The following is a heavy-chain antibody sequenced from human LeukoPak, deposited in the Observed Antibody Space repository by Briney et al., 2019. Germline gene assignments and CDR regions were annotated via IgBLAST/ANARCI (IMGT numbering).Heavy chain of an antibody. Sequence: PSETPSLICTTSGAPISRFFWSWVRQPPGKGLEWIGNIYNGVPTFFNPSLKSRVSISVDTSKGQFSLQLASVTAADTAVYYCVQSTGWPGFDYWGQGILVTVSS. CDR1: GAPISRFF. V-gene: IGHV4-4*09. CDR3: VQSTGWPGFDY. J-gene: IGHJ4*02. CDR2: IYNGVPT. D-gene: IGHD6-19*01.